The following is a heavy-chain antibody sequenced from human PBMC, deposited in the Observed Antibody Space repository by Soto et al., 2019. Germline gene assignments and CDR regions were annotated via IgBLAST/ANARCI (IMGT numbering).Heavy chain of an antibody. Sequence: SETLSLTCAVSGYSISSGYYWGWIRQPPGKGLEWIGSIYHSGSTYYNPSLKSRVTISVDTSKNQFSLKLSSVTAADTAVYYCARDGDFWSGYLALDYWGQGTLVTVSS. CDR3: ARDGDFWSGYLALDY. D-gene: IGHD3-3*01. CDR1: GYSISSGYY. J-gene: IGHJ4*02. V-gene: IGHV4-38-2*02. CDR2: IYHSGST.